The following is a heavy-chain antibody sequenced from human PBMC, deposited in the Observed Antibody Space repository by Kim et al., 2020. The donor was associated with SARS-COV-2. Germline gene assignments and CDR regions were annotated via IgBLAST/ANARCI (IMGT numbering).Heavy chain of an antibody. D-gene: IGHD3-10*01. V-gene: IGHV1-69*13. J-gene: IGHJ6*03. Sequence: SVKVSCKASGGTFSSYAISWVRQAPGQGLEWMGGIIPIFGTANYAQKFQGRVTITADESTSTAYMELSSLISEDTAVYYCAGLWFRELFPGYYYMDVWG. CDR2: IIPIFGTA. CDR3: AGLWFRELFPGYYYMDV. CDR1: GGTFSSYA.